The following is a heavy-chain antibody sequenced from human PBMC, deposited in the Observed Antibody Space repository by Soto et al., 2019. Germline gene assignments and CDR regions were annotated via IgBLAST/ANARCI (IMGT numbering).Heavy chain of an antibody. Sequence: QVQLQESGPGLVKPSQTLSLTCTVSGGSISSGDYYWSWIRQPPGKGLEWIGYIYYSGSTYYNPSLKSRVTISVDTSKNQFSLKLSSVTAADTAVYYCARDRYYDFCSGSAYNWFDPWGQGTLVTVSS. J-gene: IGHJ5*02. D-gene: IGHD3-3*01. CDR3: ARDRYYDFCSGSAYNWFDP. V-gene: IGHV4-30-4*01. CDR1: GGSISSGDYY. CDR2: IYYSGST.